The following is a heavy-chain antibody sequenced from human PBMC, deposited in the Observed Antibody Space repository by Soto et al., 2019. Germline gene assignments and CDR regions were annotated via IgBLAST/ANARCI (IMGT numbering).Heavy chain of an antibody. CDR1: GFTFSSHD. J-gene: IGHJ2*01. CDR3: ARDSRPRDFWSVRPNWYFDL. D-gene: IGHD3-3*01. Sequence: PGGSLRLSCAASGFTFSSHDMHWVRQATGKGLEWVSAIGTAGDTYYPGSVKGRFTISRENAKNSLYLQMNSLRAEDTAVYYCARDSRPRDFWSVRPNWYFDLWGRGTLVTVSS. CDR2: IGTAGDT. V-gene: IGHV3-13*01.